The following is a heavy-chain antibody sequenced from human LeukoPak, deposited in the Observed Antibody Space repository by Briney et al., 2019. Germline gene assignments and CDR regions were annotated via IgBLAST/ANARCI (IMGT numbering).Heavy chain of an antibody. V-gene: IGHV4-39*01. D-gene: IGHD6-13*01. Sequence: PSETLSLTCAVSGRSISSRNYYWRWIRQPPGKGLEWIGHIYYSGFTYYNPSLRSRVTISADTSMHQFSLKLSSVTAADTAVYYCASNYTSSWPDYYYMDVWGKGTTVTVSS. CDR3: ASNYTSSWPDYYYMDV. J-gene: IGHJ6*03. CDR2: IYYSGFT. CDR1: GRSISSRNYY.